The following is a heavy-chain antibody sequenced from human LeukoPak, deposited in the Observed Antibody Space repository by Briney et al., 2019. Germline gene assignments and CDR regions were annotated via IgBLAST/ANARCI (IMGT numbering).Heavy chain of an antibody. Sequence: PSETLSLTCAVYGGSFSGYYWSWIRQPPGKGLEWIGEINHSGSTNYNPSLKSRVTISVDTSKSQFSLKLSSVTAADTAVYYCATYDGDYFDYWGQGTLVTVSS. V-gene: IGHV4-34*01. CDR3: ATYDGDYFDY. D-gene: IGHD4-17*01. CDR2: INHSGST. J-gene: IGHJ4*02. CDR1: GGSFSGYY.